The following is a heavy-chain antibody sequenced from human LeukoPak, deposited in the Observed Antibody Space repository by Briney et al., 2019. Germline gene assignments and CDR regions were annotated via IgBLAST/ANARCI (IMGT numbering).Heavy chain of an antibody. J-gene: IGHJ4*02. D-gene: IGHD6-19*01. CDR2: INHSGST. Sequence: SETLSLTCAVYGGSFSGYYWSWIRQPPGKGLEWIGEINHSGSTNYNPSLKSRVTISVDTSKNQFSLKLGSVTAADTAVYYCARNGGWYGYYFDYWGQGTLVTVSS. CDR3: ARNGGWYGYYFDY. V-gene: IGHV4-34*01. CDR1: GGSFSGYY.